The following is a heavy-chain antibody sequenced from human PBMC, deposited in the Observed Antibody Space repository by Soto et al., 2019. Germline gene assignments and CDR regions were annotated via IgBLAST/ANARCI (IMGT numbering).Heavy chain of an antibody. V-gene: IGHV1-69*01. CDR3: XXXXXXXXXXXXX. CDR1: GGTFSSYA. CDR2: IIPIFGTA. J-gene: IGHJ2*01. Sequence: QVQLVQSGAEVKKPGSSVKVSCKASGGTFSSYAISWVRXXXXXXXGWMGGIIPIFGTANYAQKFQGRVTITADESTSTAXMEXXXXXXXXXXXXXXXXXXXXXXXXXXXXGRGTLVTVSS.